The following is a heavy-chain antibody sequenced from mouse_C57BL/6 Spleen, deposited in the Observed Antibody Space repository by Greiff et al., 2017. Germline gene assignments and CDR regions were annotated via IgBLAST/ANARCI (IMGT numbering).Heavy chain of an antibody. CDR2: IRYDGSN. CDR3: ARRVTGANFGY. J-gene: IGHJ2*01. D-gene: IGHD2-13*01. Sequence: EVQLQQSGPGLVKPSQSLSLTCSVTGYSITSGYYWNWIRQFPGNKLEWMGYIRYDGSNNYNPSLKNRISITRDTSKHHFFQEVNSVNTEDTATYYCARRVTGANFGYWGRGTTLTVSS. CDR1: GYSITSGYY. V-gene: IGHV3-6*01.